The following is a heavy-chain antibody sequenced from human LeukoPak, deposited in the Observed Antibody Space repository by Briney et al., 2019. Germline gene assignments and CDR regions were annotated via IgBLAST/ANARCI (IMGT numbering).Heavy chain of an antibody. J-gene: IGHJ6*04. V-gene: IGHV4-61*02. D-gene: IGHD3-3*01. Sequence: SQTLSLTCTVSGGSISSGSYYWSWIRQPAGKGLEWIGRIYTSGSTNYNPSLKSRVTISVDTSKNQFSLKLSSVTAADTAVYYCARAPNYDSLDVWGKGTTVTVSS. CDR2: IYTSGST. CDR1: GGSISSGSYY. CDR3: ARAPNYDSLDV.